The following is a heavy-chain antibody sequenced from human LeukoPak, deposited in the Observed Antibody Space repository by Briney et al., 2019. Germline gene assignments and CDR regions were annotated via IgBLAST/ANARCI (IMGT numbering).Heavy chain of an antibody. Sequence: LETLSLTCTVSGGSISSHYWSWIRQPPGKGLEWIGYIYYSGSTNYNPSLKSRVTISVDTSKNQFSLKLSSVTAADTAVYYCARDFNWNPGWFDPWGQGTLVTVSS. CDR1: GGSISSHY. V-gene: IGHV4-59*11. CDR2: IYYSGST. CDR3: ARDFNWNPGWFDP. J-gene: IGHJ5*02. D-gene: IGHD1-20*01.